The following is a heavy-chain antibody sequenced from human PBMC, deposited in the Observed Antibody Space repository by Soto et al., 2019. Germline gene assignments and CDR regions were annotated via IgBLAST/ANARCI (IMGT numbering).Heavy chain of an antibody. V-gene: IGHV3-48*04. Sequence: PGGSLRLSCAASGFTFSTYSMNWVRQAPGKGLEWVSYISPSGGTIYHADSVKGRFTISRDNAKNSLSLQMNSLTAEDTAVYYCARLGQFDYWGQGT. CDR2: ISPSGGTI. CDR3: ARLGQFDY. CDR1: GFTFSTYS. D-gene: IGHD7-27*01. J-gene: IGHJ4*02.